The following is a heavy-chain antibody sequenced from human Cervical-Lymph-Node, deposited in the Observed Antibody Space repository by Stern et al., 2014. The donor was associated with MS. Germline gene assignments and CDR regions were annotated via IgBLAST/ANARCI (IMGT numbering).Heavy chain of an antibody. CDR1: GGTFNSYV. J-gene: IGHJ6*02. Sequence: VHLGESGAEVKKPGSSVKVSCKASGGTFNSYVISWVRQAPGQGLEWMGGLVTLFSTTHYAQKLQGRVTITADESRSTTYMELTSLRSDDTAVYYCARGGIGSSRLYYHFYGMDVWGQGTTVTVSS. D-gene: IGHD6-6*01. CDR3: ARGGIGSSRLYYHFYGMDV. CDR2: LVTLFSTT. V-gene: IGHV1-69*01.